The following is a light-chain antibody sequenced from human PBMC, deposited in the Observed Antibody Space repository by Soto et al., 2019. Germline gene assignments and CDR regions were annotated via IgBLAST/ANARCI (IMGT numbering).Light chain of an antibody. Sequence: QSVLAHPPSVSGTPGQRLTISCSGGTSNIGSNNVYWYQQLPGAAPKLLIYSNDQRPSGVQERFSGSRSGTSASLAISDLRSEDEGDYCCAAWDDSLRGVMFGGGTQLTVL. CDR3: AAWDDSLRGVM. CDR2: SND. J-gene: IGLJ3*02. CDR1: TSNIGSNN. V-gene: IGLV1-47*02.